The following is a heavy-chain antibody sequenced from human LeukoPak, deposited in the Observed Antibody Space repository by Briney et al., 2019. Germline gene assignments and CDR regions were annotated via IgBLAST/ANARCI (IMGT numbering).Heavy chain of an antibody. J-gene: IGHJ3*02. Sequence: PGGSLRLSCAASGFTFSSYGMHWVRQAPGKGLEWVAVIWYDGSNKYYADSVKGRFTISRDNSKNTLYLQMNSLRAEDTAVYYCAKGDYDSSGYHGWHAFDIWGQGTMVTVSS. D-gene: IGHD3-22*01. V-gene: IGHV3-33*06. CDR2: IWYDGSNK. CDR1: GFTFSSYG. CDR3: AKGDYDSSGYHGWHAFDI.